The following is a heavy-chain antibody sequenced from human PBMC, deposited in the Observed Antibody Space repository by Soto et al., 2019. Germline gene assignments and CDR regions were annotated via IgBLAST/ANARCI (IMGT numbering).Heavy chain of an antibody. CDR1: GGSFSGYY. CDR3: ARGALQLVPDAAFDI. CDR2: INHSGRT. J-gene: IGHJ3*02. V-gene: IGHV4-34*01. Sequence: QVQLQQWGAGLLKPSETLSLTCVVYGGSFSGYYWNWIRQPPGKGLEWIGEINHSGRTNYTPSLQSRVTISLDTSRNQCSLNLSSVTAAATAVYYCARGALQLVPDAAFDIWGQGTMVTVSS. D-gene: IGHD6-6*01.